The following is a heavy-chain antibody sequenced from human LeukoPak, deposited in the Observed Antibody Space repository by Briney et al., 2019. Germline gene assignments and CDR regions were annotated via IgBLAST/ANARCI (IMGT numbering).Heavy chain of an antibody. CDR1: GGTFSNYA. CDR3: ARKGVYYGSGSYYEPFDY. CDR2: IIPIFGTA. D-gene: IGHD3-10*01. Sequence: ASVKVSCKASGGTFSNYAISWVRQAPGQGLEWMGGIIPIFGTANYAQKFQGRVTITADKSTSTAYMELSSLRSEDTAVYYCARKGVYYGSGSYYEPFDYWGQGTLVTVSS. V-gene: IGHV1-69*06. J-gene: IGHJ4*02.